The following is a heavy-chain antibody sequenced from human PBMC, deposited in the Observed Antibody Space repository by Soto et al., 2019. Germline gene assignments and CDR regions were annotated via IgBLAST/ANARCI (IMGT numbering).Heavy chain of an antibody. Sequence: ASVKVSCKASGYTFTSYDINWVRQATGQGLEWMGWMNPNSGNTGHAQKFQGRVTMTRNTSISTVYMELSSLRSEDTAVYYCARYNWNHPVRYINWLDPWGQGTLVTVSS. D-gene: IGHD1-20*01. V-gene: IGHV1-8*02. CDR3: ARYNWNHPVRYINWLDP. CDR2: MNPNSGNT. J-gene: IGHJ5*02. CDR1: GYTFTSYD.